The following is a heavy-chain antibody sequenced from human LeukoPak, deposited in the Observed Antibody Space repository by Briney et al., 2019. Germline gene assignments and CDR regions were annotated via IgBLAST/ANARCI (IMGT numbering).Heavy chain of an antibody. Sequence: SETLSLTCAVYGGSFSGYYWSWIRQPPGKGLEWIGEINHSGSTNYNPSLKSRVTISVDTAKNQFSLKLSSVTAADTAVYYGARGGYCSSTSCRNWFDPWGQGTLVTVSS. V-gene: IGHV4-34*01. CDR3: ARGGYCSSTSCRNWFDP. CDR2: INHSGST. D-gene: IGHD2-2*01. J-gene: IGHJ5*02. CDR1: GGSFSGYY.